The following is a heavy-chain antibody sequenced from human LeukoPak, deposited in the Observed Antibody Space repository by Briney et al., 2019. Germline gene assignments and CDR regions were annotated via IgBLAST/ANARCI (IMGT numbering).Heavy chain of an antibody. J-gene: IGHJ3*02. CDR1: GFTFSSYG. CDR2: ISYDGSNK. Sequence: PGGSLRLSCAASGFTFSSYGMHWVRQAPGKGLEWVAVISYDGSNKYYADSVKGRFTISRDNSKNTLYLQMNSLRAEDTAVYYCASSRLYNWGAFDIWGQGTMVTVSS. D-gene: IGHD1-1*01. V-gene: IGHV3-30*03. CDR3: ASSRLYNWGAFDI.